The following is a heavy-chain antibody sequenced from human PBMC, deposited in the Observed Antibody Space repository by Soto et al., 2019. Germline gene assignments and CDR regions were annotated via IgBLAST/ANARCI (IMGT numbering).Heavy chain of an antibody. V-gene: IGHV5-51*01. CDR2: IYPGDSDT. CDR3: RTPRSTQGDIVLPYYYMDV. D-gene: IGHD2-8*01. Sequence: GESLKISCKGSGYSFTSYWIGWVRQMPGKGLEWMGIIYPGDSDTRYSPSFQGQVTISADKSISTAYLQWSSLKASDTAMYYCRTPRSTQGDIVLPYYYMDVWGKGTTVTVSS. CDR1: GYSFTSYW. J-gene: IGHJ6*03.